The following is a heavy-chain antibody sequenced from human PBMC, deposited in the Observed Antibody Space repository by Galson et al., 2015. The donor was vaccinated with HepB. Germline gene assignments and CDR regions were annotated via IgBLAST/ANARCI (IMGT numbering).Heavy chain of an antibody. CDR1: GYTFTSYA. D-gene: IGHD2-2*01. J-gene: IGHJ3*02. V-gene: IGHV1-3*01. CDR3: ARDIVVVPAAMLEQQLENEGDAFDI. CDR2: INAGNGNT. Sequence: SVKVSCKASGYTFTSYAMHWVRQAPGQRLEWMGWINAGNGNTKYSQKFQGRVTITGDTSASTAYMELSSLRSEDTAVYYCARDIVVVPAAMLEQQLENEGDAFDIWGQGTMVTVSS.